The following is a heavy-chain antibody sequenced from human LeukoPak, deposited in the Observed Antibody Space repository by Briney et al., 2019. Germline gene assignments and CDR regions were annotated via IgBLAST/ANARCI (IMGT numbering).Heavy chain of an antibody. CDR1: GGTFSSYA. CDR2: IIPLFGTA. D-gene: IGHD6-19*01. V-gene: IGHV1-69*05. J-gene: IGHJ6*03. Sequence: SVKVSCKAPGGTFSSYAISWVRQAPGQGLEWMGGIIPLFGTANYAQKFQGRVTITTDESTSTAYMELSSLRSEDTAVYYCAREAGMAHYYMDVWGKGTTVTVSS. CDR3: AREAGMAHYYMDV.